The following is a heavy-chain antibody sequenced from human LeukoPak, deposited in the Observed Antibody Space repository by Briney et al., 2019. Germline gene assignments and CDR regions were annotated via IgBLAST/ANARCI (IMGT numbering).Heavy chain of an antibody. CDR1: GFTFSNYW. J-gene: IGHJ6*04. V-gene: IGHV3-74*01. Sequence: GGSLRLSCAASGFTFSNYWMHWVRQAPGEGLVCVSRINSDGINASYADSVKGRFTISRDNAKKSLYLQMNSLRAEDTAVYYCARDGSGRDGLGRMDVWGKGTTVTISS. D-gene: IGHD3-3*01. CDR3: ARDGSGRDGLGRMDV. CDR2: INSDGINA.